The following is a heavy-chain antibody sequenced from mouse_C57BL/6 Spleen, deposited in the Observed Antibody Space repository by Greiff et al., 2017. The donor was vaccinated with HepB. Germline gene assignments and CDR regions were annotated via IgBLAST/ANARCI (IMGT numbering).Heavy chain of an antibody. CDR2: ISSGGDYI. CDR1: GFTFSSYA. D-gene: IGHD2-4*01. CDR3: TDDYGGFAY. Sequence: DVMLVESGEGLVKPGGSLKLSCAASGFTFSSYAMSWVRQTPEKRLEWVAYISSGGDYIYYADTVKGRFTISRDNARNTLYLQMSSLKSEDTAMYYCTDDYGGFAYWGQGTLVTVSA. V-gene: IGHV5-9-1*02. J-gene: IGHJ3*01.